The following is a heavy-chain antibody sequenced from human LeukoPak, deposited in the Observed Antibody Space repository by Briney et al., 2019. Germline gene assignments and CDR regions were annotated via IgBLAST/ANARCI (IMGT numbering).Heavy chain of an antibody. V-gene: IGHV4-59*08. J-gene: IGHJ3*02. Sequence: SETLSLTCTVSGGSISSYYWSWIRQPPGKGLEWIGYIYYSGSTNYNPSLKSRVTISVDTSKNQFSLKLSSVTAADTAVYYCARPRWYRDAFDIWGQGTMVTVSS. D-gene: IGHD2-15*01. CDR2: IYYSGST. CDR1: GGSISSYY. CDR3: ARPRWYRDAFDI.